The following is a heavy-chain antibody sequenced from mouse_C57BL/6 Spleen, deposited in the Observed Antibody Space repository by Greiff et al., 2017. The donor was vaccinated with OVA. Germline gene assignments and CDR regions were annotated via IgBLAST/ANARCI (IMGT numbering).Heavy chain of an antibody. D-gene: IGHD2-3*01. Sequence: EVKLQESGGGLVQPGGSLKLSCAASGFTFSDYYMYWVRQTPEKRLEWVAYISNGGGSTYYPDTVKGRFTISRDNAKNTLYLQMSRLKSEDTAMYYCASHLWWGQGTLVTVSA. V-gene: IGHV5-12*01. J-gene: IGHJ3*02. CDR1: GFTFSDYY. CDR3: ASHLW. CDR2: ISNGGGST.